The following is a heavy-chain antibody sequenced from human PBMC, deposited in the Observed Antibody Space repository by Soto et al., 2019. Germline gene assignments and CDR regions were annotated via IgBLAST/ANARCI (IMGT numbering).Heavy chain of an antibody. D-gene: IGHD2-15*01. Sequence: PEGSLRLYCAASGFTFSSYAMGWVRQGPGKGLEWVAVVSIGGSTHYADSVRGRFTISRDNSKNTLSLQMNSLTAEDTAVYFCAKRRGAGGHFDYWGQGALVTVSS. J-gene: IGHJ4*02. CDR3: AKRRGAGGHFDY. CDR2: VSIGGST. CDR1: GFTFSSYA. V-gene: IGHV3-23*01.